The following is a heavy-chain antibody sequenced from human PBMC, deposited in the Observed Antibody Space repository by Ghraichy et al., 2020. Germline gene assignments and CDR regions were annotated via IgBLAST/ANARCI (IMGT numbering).Heavy chain of an antibody. D-gene: IGHD5-12*01. V-gene: IGHV1-3*01. CDR1: GYTFTSYA. CDR3: AIGGRGGYDFTDYYYYYMDV. Sequence: ASVKVSCKASGYTFTSYAMHWVRQAPGQRLEWMGWINAGNGNTKYSQKFQGRVTITRDTSASTAYMELSSLRSEDTAVYYCAIGGRGGYDFTDYYYYYMDVWGKGTTVTVSS. J-gene: IGHJ6*03. CDR2: INAGNGNT.